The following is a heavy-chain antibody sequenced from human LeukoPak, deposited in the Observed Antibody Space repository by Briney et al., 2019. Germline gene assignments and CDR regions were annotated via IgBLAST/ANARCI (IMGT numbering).Heavy chain of an antibody. CDR1: GYTFSDYA. V-gene: IGHV1-69*06. CDR3: ARDFYDSTVFGPAYFDY. J-gene: IGHJ4*02. Sequence: ASVKVSCKASGYTFSDYAMHWVRQAPGQGLEWMGGIIPIFGSPKYAQKFQGRVTITAEKSTTTTYLELSSLRSDDAAVYYCARDFYDSTVFGPAYFDYWGQGTLVTVSS. CDR2: IIPIFGSP. D-gene: IGHD3-22*01.